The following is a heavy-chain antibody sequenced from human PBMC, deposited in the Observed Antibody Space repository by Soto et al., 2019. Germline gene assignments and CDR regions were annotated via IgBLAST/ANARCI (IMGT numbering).Heavy chain of an antibody. D-gene: IGHD2-2*02. CDR1: GFIFSSYG. V-gene: IGHV3-30*18. CDR3: AKDGAYQLLYVRYYCMDV. CDR2: ISYDGSKK. Sequence: QVQLVESGGGVVQSGRSLRLSCAASGFIFSSYGMHWVRQAPGKGLEWVALISYDGSKKYYADSVKGRFTISRDTSKDTLYLEMNSLRPEDTAVYYCAKDGAYQLLYVRYYCMDVWGQGTTVTVSS. J-gene: IGHJ6*02.